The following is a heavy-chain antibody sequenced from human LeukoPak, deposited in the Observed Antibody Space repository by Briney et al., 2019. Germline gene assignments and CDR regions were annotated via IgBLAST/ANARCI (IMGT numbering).Heavy chain of an antibody. Sequence: PGGSLRLSCAASGFTFRSYAMSWVRQAPGKGLEWVSAISGSDGSTYYADSVKGRFTISRDNSKNTLYLQMNSLRAEDTAVYYCEGYYYGSGSPDYWGQGTLVTVSS. CDR2: ISGSDGST. J-gene: IGHJ4*02. V-gene: IGHV3-23*01. CDR3: EGYYYGSGSPDY. D-gene: IGHD3-10*01. CDR1: GFTFRSYA.